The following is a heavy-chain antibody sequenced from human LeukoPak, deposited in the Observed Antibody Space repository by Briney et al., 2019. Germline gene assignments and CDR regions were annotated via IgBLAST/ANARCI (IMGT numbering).Heavy chain of an antibody. J-gene: IGHJ4*02. CDR2: IYHSGST. Sequence: SETLSLTCTVSGYSISSGYYWGWIRQPPGKGLEWIGTIYHSGSTYYSPSLKSRVTISVDTSKNQFSLRLTSMTAADTAVYYCARHAAVAGRMDFDYWGQGTLVTVSS. CDR3: ARHAAVAGRMDFDY. CDR1: GYSISSGYY. D-gene: IGHD6-19*01. V-gene: IGHV4-38-2*02.